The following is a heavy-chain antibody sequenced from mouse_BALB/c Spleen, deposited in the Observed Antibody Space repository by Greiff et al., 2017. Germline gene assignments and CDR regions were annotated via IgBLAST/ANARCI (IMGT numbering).Heavy chain of an antibody. Sequence: EVQLVESGGGLVQPGGSLKLSCAASGFTFSSYTMSWVRQTPEKRLEWVAYISNGGGSTYYPDTVKGRFTISRDNAKNTLYLQMSSLKSEDTAMYYCARHTARAGYYAMDYWGQGTSVTVSS. CDR3: ARHTARAGYYAMDY. D-gene: IGHD3-1*01. J-gene: IGHJ4*01. V-gene: IGHV5-12-2*01. CDR2: ISNGGGST. CDR1: GFTFSSYT.